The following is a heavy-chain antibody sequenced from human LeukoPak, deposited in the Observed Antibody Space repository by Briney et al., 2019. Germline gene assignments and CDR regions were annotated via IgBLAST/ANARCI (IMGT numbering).Heavy chain of an antibody. CDR2: INPNSGGT. Sequence: ASVKVSCKASGYTFTGYYMHWVRPAPGQGLEWMGWINPNSGGTNYAQKFQGRVTMTRDTSISTAYMELSRLRSDDTAVYYCARDSVSYYDFWSGYWTENWFDPWGQGTLVTVSS. V-gene: IGHV1-2*02. CDR1: GYTFTGYY. J-gene: IGHJ5*02. CDR3: ARDSVSYYDFWSGYWTENWFDP. D-gene: IGHD3-3*01.